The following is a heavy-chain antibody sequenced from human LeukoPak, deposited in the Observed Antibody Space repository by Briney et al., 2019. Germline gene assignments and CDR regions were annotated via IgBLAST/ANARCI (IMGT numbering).Heavy chain of an antibody. CDR3: ARVPDILTGFNWFDP. CDR2: IYSGGST. D-gene: IGHD3-9*01. CDR1: GFTVSSNY. J-gene: IGHJ5*02. Sequence: PGGSLRLSCAASGFTVSSNYMSWVRQAPGKGLEWVSVIYSGGSTYYADSVKGRFTISRENSKNTLYLQMNSLRAEDTAVYYCARVPDILTGFNWFDPWGQGTLVTVSS. V-gene: IGHV3-53*01.